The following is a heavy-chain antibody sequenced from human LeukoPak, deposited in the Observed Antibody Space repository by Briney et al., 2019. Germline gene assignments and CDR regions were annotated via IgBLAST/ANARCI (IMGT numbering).Heavy chain of an antibody. D-gene: IGHD6-13*01. CDR3: ARCFSNNWFGRYDYYMDV. CDR2: VYTSGST. CDR1: GSSISSGSYY. V-gene: IGHV4-61*02. J-gene: IGHJ6*03. Sequence: PSETLSLTCTVSGSSISSGSYYWSWIRQPAGKGLEWIGRVYTSGSTNYNPSLKSRVTISVGTSKSQFSLKLSSVIAADTAVYYCARCFSNNWFGRYDYYMDVWGKGTTVTVSS.